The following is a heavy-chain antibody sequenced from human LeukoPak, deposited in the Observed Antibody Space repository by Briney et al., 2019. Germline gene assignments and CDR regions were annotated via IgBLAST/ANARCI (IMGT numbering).Heavy chain of an antibody. D-gene: IGHD1-26*01. CDR1: GGSISSYY. V-gene: IGHV4-4*07. J-gene: IGHJ4*02. CDR3: ARENTGSYREFDY. Sequence: PSETLSLTCTVSGGSISSYYWSWIRQPAGKGLEWIGRIYSGGSTNYDPSLKSRVTMSVDSSNNQFSLKLSSVTAADTAVFYCARENTGSYREFDYWGQGTLVTVSS. CDR2: IYSGGST.